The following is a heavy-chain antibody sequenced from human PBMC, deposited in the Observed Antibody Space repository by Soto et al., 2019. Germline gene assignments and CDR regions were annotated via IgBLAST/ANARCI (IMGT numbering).Heavy chain of an antibody. J-gene: IGHJ4*02. CDR3: ARRGPGTYVDS. CDR2: ISGSGDST. D-gene: IGHD6-13*01. CDR1: GFTFSSYA. Sequence: AASGFTFSSYAINWVRQAPGKGLEWVSVISGSGDSTYYADSVKGRFTVSRDNSKNTLYLQMNSLRVEDTAVYYCARRGPGTYVDSWGQGTLVTVSS. V-gene: IGHV3-23*01.